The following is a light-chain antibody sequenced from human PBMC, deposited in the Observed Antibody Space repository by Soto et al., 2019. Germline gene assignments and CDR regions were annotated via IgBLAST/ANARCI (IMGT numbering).Light chain of an antibody. CDR2: DDS. Sequence: DVVMTQSPLSLPVTLGQPASISCRSSQSLVSSYGHTYLTWVQQRPGQSPRRLIYDDSKRDSGVPDRFRGSGSGTDFTLKISRVEAEDVALYYCMQGSPWPPWTFGQGTKVEIK. V-gene: IGKV2-30*01. CDR1: QSLVSSYGHTY. J-gene: IGKJ1*01. CDR3: MQGSPWPPWT.